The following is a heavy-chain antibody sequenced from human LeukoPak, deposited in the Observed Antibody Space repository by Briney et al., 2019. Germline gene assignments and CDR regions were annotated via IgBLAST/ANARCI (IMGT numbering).Heavy chain of an antibody. D-gene: IGHD3-10*01. CDR3: ARGDLFLPLDY. Sequence: SETLSLTCTVSGCSISSSSYYWGWIRQPPGKGLEWIGSIDYTGSTYYNPSLKSRVTISVDTSKNQFSLKLSSVTAADTAVHYCARGDLFLPLDYWGQGTLVTVSS. V-gene: IGHV4-39*07. J-gene: IGHJ4*02. CDR2: IDYTGST. CDR1: GCSISSSSYY.